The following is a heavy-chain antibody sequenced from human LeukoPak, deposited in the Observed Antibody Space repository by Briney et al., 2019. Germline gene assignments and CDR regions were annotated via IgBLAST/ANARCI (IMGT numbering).Heavy chain of an antibody. CDR3: VRDKLTGASRLDY. J-gene: IGHJ4*02. D-gene: IGHD7-27*01. CDR2: ISNNGGYT. Sequence: GGSLRLSCAASGFTFSSSAMSWVRQAPGKGLEWVSAISNNGGYTYYADSVQGRFTISRDNSKSTLCLQMNSLRAEDTAVYYCVRDKLTGASRLDYWGQGTLVTVSS. V-gene: IGHV3-23*01. CDR1: GFTFSSSA.